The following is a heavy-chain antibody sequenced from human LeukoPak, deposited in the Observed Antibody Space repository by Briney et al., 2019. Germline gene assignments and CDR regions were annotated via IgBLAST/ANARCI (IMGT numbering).Heavy chain of an antibody. V-gene: IGHV3-53*01. CDR2: MYAGGTT. CDR3: ARGSGSGWPLDR. Sequence: GSLRLSCAASGVIVSRNFMSWVRQAPGKGLPWVAIMYAGGTTDYSDSVRGRFHISRDSSNNTLSLQINSLRVEDTAVYYCARGSGSGWPLDRWGQGALVTVSS. CDR1: GVIVSRNF. J-gene: IGHJ5*02. D-gene: IGHD6-19*01.